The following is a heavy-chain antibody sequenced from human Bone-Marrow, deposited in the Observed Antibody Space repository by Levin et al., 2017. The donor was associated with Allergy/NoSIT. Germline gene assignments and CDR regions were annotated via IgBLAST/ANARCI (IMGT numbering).Heavy chain of an antibody. J-gene: IGHJ4*02. D-gene: IGHD2-8*01. CDR2: IYPGDSDT. V-gene: IGHV5-51*01. CDR3: ATQGLYTSNYYWYY. Sequence: GESLKISCKASGYSFTRWIAWVRQMPGKGLDWMGIIYPGDSDTRYNPSFQGQVTIPVDKSTYTAYLQWSSLKASDTSMYYSATQGLYTSNYYWYYWGQGTMVTVSS. CDR1: GYSFTRW.